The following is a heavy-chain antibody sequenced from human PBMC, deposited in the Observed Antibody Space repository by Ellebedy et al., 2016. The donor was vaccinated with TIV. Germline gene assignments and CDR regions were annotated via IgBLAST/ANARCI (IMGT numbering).Heavy chain of an antibody. V-gene: IGHV3-48*02. J-gene: IGHJ4*02. Sequence: GESLKISCAASGFTFSSYNMNWVRQAPGKGPEWVSHISTSGYTKYYAESVKGRFTISRDNAKNSLYLQLNSLRDEDTAVYYCARDPADYWGQGTLVTVSS. CDR2: ISTSGYTK. CDR1: GFTFSSYN. CDR3: ARDPADY.